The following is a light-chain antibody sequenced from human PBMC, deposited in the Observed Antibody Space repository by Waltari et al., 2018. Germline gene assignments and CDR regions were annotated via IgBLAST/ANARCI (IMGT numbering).Light chain of an antibody. Sequence: QSALTQPASVSGSPGQSITISCTGTSSDVGSYNLVSWYQHHPGKAPKLMIYEGSKRPSGVSNRFSGSKSGNTASLTISGLQAGDEADYYCCSYAGSNTWVFGEGTKLTVL. CDR2: EGS. CDR3: CSYAGSNTWV. CDR1: SSDVGSYNL. V-gene: IGLV2-23*01. J-gene: IGLJ3*02.